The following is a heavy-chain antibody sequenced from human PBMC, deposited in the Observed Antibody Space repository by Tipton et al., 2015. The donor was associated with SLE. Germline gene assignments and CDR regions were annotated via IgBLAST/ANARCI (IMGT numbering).Heavy chain of an antibody. CDR2: ICDSGTT. Sequence: TLSLTCTVSGGSISSGGYYWSWIRQSPGKGLEWIGDICDSGTTKYNPSLKSRVTRSVDTTKNQLSLKLTSVTAADTAVYYCARSGSYPYYYYYMDVWGKGTTVTVSS. D-gene: IGHD1-26*01. CDR1: GGSISSGGYY. CDR3: ARSGSYPYYYYYMDV. V-gene: IGHV4-61*08. J-gene: IGHJ6*03.